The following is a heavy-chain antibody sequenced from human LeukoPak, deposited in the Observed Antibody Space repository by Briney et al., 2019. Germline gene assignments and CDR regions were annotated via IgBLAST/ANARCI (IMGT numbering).Heavy chain of an antibody. D-gene: IGHD2-2*01. V-gene: IGHV1-18*01. Sequence: ASVKVSCKASGYTFTSYGISWVRQAPGQGLEWMGWISAYNGNTNYAQKLQGRVTITADESTSTAYMELSSLRSEDTAVYYCARVLRGYCSSTSCQGVNGYYYYMDVWGKGTTVTISS. CDR3: ARVLRGYCSSTSCQGVNGYYYYMDV. CDR1: GYTFTSYG. J-gene: IGHJ6*03. CDR2: ISAYNGNT.